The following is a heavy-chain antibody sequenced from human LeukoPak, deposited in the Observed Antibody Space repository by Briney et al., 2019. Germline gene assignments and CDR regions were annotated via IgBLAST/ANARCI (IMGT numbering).Heavy chain of an antibody. V-gene: IGHV3-7*01. CDR3: AREASLYCSGNDCYWAFDR. CDR1: GFTFSNHW. J-gene: IGHJ5*02. D-gene: IGHD2-21*02. CDR2: IKQDESKR. Sequence: GGSLRLSCAASGFTFSNHWMSWVRQAPGKGLEWVANIKQDESKRYYVDSVKGRFTISRDNARSSLYLQINSLRAEDTAVYYCAREASLYCSGNDCYWAFDRWGQGTLVTVSS.